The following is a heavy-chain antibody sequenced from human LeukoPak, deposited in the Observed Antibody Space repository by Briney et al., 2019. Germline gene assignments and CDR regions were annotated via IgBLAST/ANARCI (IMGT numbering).Heavy chain of an antibody. D-gene: IGHD2-2*01. CDR3: ARHGGGDIVVIPAAFFDY. V-gene: IGHV4-39*01. Sequence: PSETLSLTCTVSGGSISSNSYYWGWIRQPSGKGLEWIGTIYYSGRTYDNPSLRSRATISVDTSKNQFSLKLSSVTAADTAIYYCARHGGGDIVVIPAAFFDYWGQGTLVTVSS. CDR2: IYYSGRT. J-gene: IGHJ4*02. CDR1: GGSISSNSYY.